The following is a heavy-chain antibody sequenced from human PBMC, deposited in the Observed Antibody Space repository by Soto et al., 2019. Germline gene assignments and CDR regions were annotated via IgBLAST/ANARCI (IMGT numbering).Heavy chain of an antibody. V-gene: IGHV3-23*01. CDR3: ASDGGPGGSDYYYYGVGD. CDR2: ISGSGGST. Sequence: GGSLRLSCAASGFTFSSYAMSWVRQAPGKGLEWVSAISGSGGSTYYADSVKGRFTISRDNSKNTLYLQMNSLRAEDTAVYYCASDGGPGGSDYYYYGVGDWGQGTTVTVPS. D-gene: IGHD3-16*01. CDR1: GFTFSSYA. J-gene: IGHJ6*01.